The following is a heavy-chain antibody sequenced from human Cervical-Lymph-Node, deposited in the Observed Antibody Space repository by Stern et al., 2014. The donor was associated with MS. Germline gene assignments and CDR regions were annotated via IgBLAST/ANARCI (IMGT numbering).Heavy chain of an antibody. CDR1: GFNFKNYW. V-gene: IGHV3-7*01. Sequence: EVQLLESGGGLVQPGGSLRLSCATSGFNFKNYWMSWVRQAPGKGLEWVGNINQDGSESYYGDSVKGRFTIARDNAKNSLYLQMNTMRGEDTAVYYCARDPYSSRWGDDYWGQGTLVTVSS. CDR2: INQDGSES. D-gene: IGHD6-13*01. CDR3: ARDPYSSRWGDDY. J-gene: IGHJ4*02.